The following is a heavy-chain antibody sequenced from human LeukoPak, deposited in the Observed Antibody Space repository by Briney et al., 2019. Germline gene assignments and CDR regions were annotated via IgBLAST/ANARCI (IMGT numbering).Heavy chain of an antibody. Sequence: GGSLRLSCAASGFIFSSIHAMTWVRQAPGKGLQWVSSISYMGDHRYYADSAKGRFTISRDNAKNSLYLQMDNLRADDTAVYYCGKAFPPLRVAAAGDYWGQGTLVTVSS. V-gene: IGHV3-21*06. CDR3: GKAFPPLRVAAAGDY. CDR1: GFIFSSIHA. CDR2: ISYMGDHR. J-gene: IGHJ4*02. D-gene: IGHD6-25*01.